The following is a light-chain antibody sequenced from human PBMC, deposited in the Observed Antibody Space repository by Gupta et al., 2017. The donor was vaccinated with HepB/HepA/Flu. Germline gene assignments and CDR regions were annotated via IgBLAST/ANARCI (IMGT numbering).Light chain of an antibody. CDR1: QSVSNN. Sequence: EIVMTQSPATLSVSPGERATLSCRASQSVSNNLAWYQQKPGLAPRVLIYGASTRATGIPARFSGSGSGTEFTLTISSLQSEDFAVYFCQQFNSWPRTFGQGTRVEIK. CDR3: QQFNSWPRT. J-gene: IGKJ1*01. V-gene: IGKV3-15*01. CDR2: GAS.